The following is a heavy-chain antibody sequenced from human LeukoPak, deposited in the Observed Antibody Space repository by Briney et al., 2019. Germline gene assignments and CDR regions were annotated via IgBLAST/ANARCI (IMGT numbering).Heavy chain of an antibody. D-gene: IGHD5-24*01. J-gene: IGHJ3*02. Sequence: SVKVSCKASGGTFSSYASSWVRQAPGQELEWMGGIIPIFGTANYAQKFQGRVTITADESTSTAYMELSSLRSEDTAVYYCARDGGYNLRAFDIWGQGTMVTVSS. CDR1: GGTFSSYA. CDR3: ARDGGYNLRAFDI. CDR2: IIPIFGTA. V-gene: IGHV1-69*13.